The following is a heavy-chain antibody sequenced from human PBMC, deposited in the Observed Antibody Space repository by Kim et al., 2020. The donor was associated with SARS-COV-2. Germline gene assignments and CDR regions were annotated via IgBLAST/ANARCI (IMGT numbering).Heavy chain of an antibody. CDR2: IYYSGST. J-gene: IGHJ4*02. Sequence: SETLSLTCTVSGGSISSSSYYWGWIRQPPGKGLEWIGSIYYSGSTYYNPSLKSRVTISVDTSKNQFSLKLSSVTAADTAVYYCASPGYYYDSSGYPYPYYFDYWGQGTLVTVSS. CDR1: GGSISSSSYY. V-gene: IGHV4-39*01. CDR3: ASPGYYYDSSGYPYPYYFDY. D-gene: IGHD3-22*01.